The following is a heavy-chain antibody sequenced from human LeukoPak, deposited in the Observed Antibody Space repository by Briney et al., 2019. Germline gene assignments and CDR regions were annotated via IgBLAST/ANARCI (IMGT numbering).Heavy chain of an antibody. D-gene: IGHD4-17*01. CDR2: ITGSGDIT. V-gene: IGHV3-23*01. CDR1: GFSFSIYA. J-gene: IGHJ4*02. CDR3: AKDRSYGDYYFDY. Sequence: GGSLRLSCAASGFSFSIYAMNWVRQAPGKGLEWVSAITGSGDITYYAASVKGRFTMSRDNSKNKVYLQLNSLRAEDTAVYYCAKDRSYGDYYFDYWGQGTLVTVSS.